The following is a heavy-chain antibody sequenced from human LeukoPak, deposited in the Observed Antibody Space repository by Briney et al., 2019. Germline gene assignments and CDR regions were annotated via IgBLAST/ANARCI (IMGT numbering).Heavy chain of an antibody. Sequence: PSETLSLTCIVSSGSFSGSGYHWAWIRQLPGKGLEWIGNVSYSGRTYYNPSLKSRLTMSVDTSENQFSLKLNSLTAADTAVYFCARLSLGPMAFDFWGQGTVVTVSS. J-gene: IGHJ3*01. D-gene: IGHD2/OR15-2a*01. CDR1: SGSFSGSGYH. CDR3: ARLSLGPMAFDF. CDR2: VSYSGRT. V-gene: IGHV4-39*01.